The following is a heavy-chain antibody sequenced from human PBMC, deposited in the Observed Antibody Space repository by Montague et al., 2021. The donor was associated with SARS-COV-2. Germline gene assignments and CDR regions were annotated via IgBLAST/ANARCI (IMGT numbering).Heavy chain of an antibody. CDR2: ISYDGSNK. V-gene: IGHV3-30-3*01. D-gene: IGHD2-15*01. J-gene: IGHJ4*02. CDR1: GFTFSSYA. Sequence: SLRLSCAASGFTFSSYAMHWVRQAPGKGLEWVAVISYDGSNKYYADSVKGRFTISRDNSKNTLHLQMNSLRAEDTAVYYCARDLVVVAATPIDYWGQGTLVTVSS. CDR3: ARDLVVVAATPIDY.